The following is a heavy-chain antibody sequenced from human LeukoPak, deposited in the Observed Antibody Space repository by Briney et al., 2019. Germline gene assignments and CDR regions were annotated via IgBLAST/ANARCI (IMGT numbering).Heavy chain of an antibody. CDR3: ARADRLHGGPYLIGP. CDR2: INPNSGGT. J-gene: IGHJ5*02. Sequence: ASVKVSCKTSGYSFTDYYMHWVRQAPGQGLEWMGWINPNSGGTSSAQKFQGRVTMTRDTSITTIYMEVSWLTSDDTAIYYCARADRLHGGPYLIGPWGQGTLVTVSS. CDR1: GYSFTDYY. V-gene: IGHV1-2*02. D-gene: IGHD2-21*01.